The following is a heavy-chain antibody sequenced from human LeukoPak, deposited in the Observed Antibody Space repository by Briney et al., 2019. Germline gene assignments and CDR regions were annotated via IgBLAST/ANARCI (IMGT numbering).Heavy chain of an antibody. CDR3: TRVRSTFDI. CDR2: ISYDGTNK. V-gene: IGHV3-33*01. Sequence: GGSLRLSCAASGFTFSSYGIHWVRQAPGKGLEWVALISYDGTNKYYADSVKGRFTISRDNSKNTLSLQMNSLRAEDTAVYYCTRVRSTFDIWGQGTMVTVSS. J-gene: IGHJ3*02. CDR1: GFTFSSYG.